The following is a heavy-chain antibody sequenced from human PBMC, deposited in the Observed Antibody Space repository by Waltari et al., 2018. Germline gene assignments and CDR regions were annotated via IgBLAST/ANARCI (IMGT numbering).Heavy chain of an antibody. D-gene: IGHD6-19*01. Sequence: QVQLQQWGAGLLKPSETLSLTCAGYGGSFSGYYWSWIRQPPGKGLEWVGEINHCGSTNYNPSLKSRVTISVAAFKNQLSLKLSSVTAADTAVYYCARQWRGYYYYSYMDVWGKGTTVTISS. CDR3: ARQWRGYYYYSYMDV. CDR2: INHCGST. J-gene: IGHJ6*03. CDR1: GGSFSGYY. V-gene: IGHV4-34*01.